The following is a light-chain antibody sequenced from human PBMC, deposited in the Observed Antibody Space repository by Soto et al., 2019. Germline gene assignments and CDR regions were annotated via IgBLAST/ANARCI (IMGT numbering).Light chain of an antibody. V-gene: IGLV2-23*03. CDR1: SSDVGSYNL. J-gene: IGLJ2*01. Sequence: QSALTQPASVSGSPGQSLTISCTGTSSDVGSYNLVSWYQQHPGKAPKLIIYEGSKRPSGVSNRFSGSKSGNTASLTISGLQAEDEADYYCCSYAGSRSFVVFGGGTKVTVL. CDR2: EGS. CDR3: CSYAGSRSFVV.